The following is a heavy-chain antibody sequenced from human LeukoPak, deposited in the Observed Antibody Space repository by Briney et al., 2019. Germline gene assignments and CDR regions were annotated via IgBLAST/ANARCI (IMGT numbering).Heavy chain of an antibody. CDR3: ARGRFLDAFDI. Sequence: PSETLSLTCTVSGGSISSYYWSWIRQPPGKGLEWIGYIYYSGSTKYKPSLKSRVTISVDTSKNQFSLKLSSVPAADTAVYYCARGRFLDAFDIWGQGTMVTVSS. CDR2: IYYSGST. V-gene: IGHV4-59*01. D-gene: IGHD3-3*01. J-gene: IGHJ3*02. CDR1: GGSISSYY.